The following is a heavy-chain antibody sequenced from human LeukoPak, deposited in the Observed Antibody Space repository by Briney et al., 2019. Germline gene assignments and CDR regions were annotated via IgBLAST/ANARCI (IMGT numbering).Heavy chain of an antibody. CDR2: IRYDGSNK. CDR1: GFTFSSYG. CDR3: RSRPYDSSGHDAFDI. J-gene: IGHJ3*02. Sequence: GGSLRLSCAASGFTFSSYGMHWVRQAPGKGLEWVAFIRYDGSNKYYADSVKGRFTISRDNSKNTLYLQMNSLRAEDTAVYYCRSRPYDSSGHDAFDIWGQGTMVTVSS. D-gene: IGHD3-22*01. V-gene: IGHV3-30*02.